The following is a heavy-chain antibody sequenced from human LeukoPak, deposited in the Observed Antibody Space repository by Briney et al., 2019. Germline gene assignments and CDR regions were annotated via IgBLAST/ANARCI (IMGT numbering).Heavy chain of an antibody. V-gene: IGHV3-21*01. Sequence: GGSLRLSCAASGFTFSSYSMNWVRQAPGKGLEWVSSITSGSCYIYYADSVKGRFTISRDNAKNSLYLQMNSLRAEDTAVYYCARDPYTAMAPYYFDYWGQGTLVTVSS. CDR1: GFTFSSYS. J-gene: IGHJ4*02. CDR2: ITSGSCYI. D-gene: IGHD5-18*01. CDR3: ARDPYTAMAPYYFDY.